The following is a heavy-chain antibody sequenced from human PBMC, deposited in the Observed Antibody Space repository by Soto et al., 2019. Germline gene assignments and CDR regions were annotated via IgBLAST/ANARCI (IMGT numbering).Heavy chain of an antibody. V-gene: IGHV3-7*01. CDR3: ARHRRPYQLLEIDY. D-gene: IGHD2-2*01. CDR2: IKRDGSEK. CDR1: GFTFSTYW. J-gene: IGHJ4*02. Sequence: EVQLVESGGGLVQPGGSLRLSCAASGFTFSTYWMSWVRQAPGKGLEWVANIKRDGSEKYYVDFMKGRFTISRDKAKNSLYMQINSLRADDTAVYYCARHRRPYQLLEIDYWGQGNLVTVSS.